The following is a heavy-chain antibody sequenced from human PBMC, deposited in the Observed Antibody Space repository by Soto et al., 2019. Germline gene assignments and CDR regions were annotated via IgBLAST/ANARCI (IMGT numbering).Heavy chain of an antibody. Sequence: SETLSLTCTVSGDSFSSYYWTWIRQPPGKRLEWVAYIFHTGNTNYNPSLKSRVTISVDTSKNQFSLKLRSVTPADAAVYYCAALDGALDYWGPGTLVTVSS. D-gene: IGHD3-10*01. V-gene: IGHV4-59*01. J-gene: IGHJ4*02. CDR2: IFHTGNT. CDR3: AALDGALDY. CDR1: GDSFSSYY.